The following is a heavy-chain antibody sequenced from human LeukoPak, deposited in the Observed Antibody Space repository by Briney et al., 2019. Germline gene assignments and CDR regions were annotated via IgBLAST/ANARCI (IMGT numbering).Heavy chain of an antibody. Sequence: ASVTVSCKASGGTFSSYAISWVRQAPGQGLEWMGRIIPIFGTANYAQKFQGRVTITTDESTSTAYMELSSLRSEDTAVYYCASGYYDSSGYYHTDYWGRGTLVTVSS. CDR3: ASGYYDSSGYYHTDY. D-gene: IGHD3-22*01. V-gene: IGHV1-69*05. CDR2: IIPIFGTA. J-gene: IGHJ4*02. CDR1: GGTFSSYA.